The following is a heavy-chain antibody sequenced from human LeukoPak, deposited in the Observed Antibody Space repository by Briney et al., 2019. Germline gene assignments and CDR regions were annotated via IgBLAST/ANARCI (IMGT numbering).Heavy chain of an antibody. V-gene: IGHV3-15*01. Sequence: GGSLRLSCAASGFTFSNAWMSWVRQAPGKGLEWVGRIKSKTDGGTTDYAAPVKGRFTISRDDSKNTLYLQMNSLSAEDTAVYSCAKSATYYSGMDVWGQGTTVTVSS. CDR1: GFTFSNAW. J-gene: IGHJ6*02. CDR2: IKSKTDGGTT. CDR3: AKSATYYSGMDV.